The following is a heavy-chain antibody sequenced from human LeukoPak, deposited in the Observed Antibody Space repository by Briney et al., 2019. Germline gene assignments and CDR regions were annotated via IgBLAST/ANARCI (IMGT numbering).Heavy chain of an antibody. Sequence: GGSLRLSCAASGFTFSSYAMSWVRQVPGRGPEWVANVNRDGSETYYLDSVKGRFTISKDNAKNSLYLQMNSLRAEDTALYHCARNNGMDVWGQGTTVIVSS. CDR1: GFTFSSYA. J-gene: IGHJ6*02. V-gene: IGHV3-7*03. CDR3: ARNNGMDV. CDR2: VNRDGSET.